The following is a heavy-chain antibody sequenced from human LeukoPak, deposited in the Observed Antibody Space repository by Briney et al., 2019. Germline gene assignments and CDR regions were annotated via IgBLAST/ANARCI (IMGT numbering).Heavy chain of an antibody. D-gene: IGHD6-6*01. V-gene: IGHV4-38-2*02. CDR1: GYSISSVYY. CDR3: ARVEYSSSPGGDYYYMDV. J-gene: IGHJ6*03. Sequence: PSETLSLTCIVSGYSISSVYYWGWIRQPPGKGLEWIGSIYHSGSTYYNPSLKSRVTISVDTSKNQFSLKLSSVTAADTAVYYCARVEYSSSPGGDYYYMDVWGKGTTVTVSS. CDR2: IYHSGST.